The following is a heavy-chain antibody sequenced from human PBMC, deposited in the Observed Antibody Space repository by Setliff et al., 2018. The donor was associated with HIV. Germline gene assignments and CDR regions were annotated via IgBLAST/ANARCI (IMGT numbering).Heavy chain of an antibody. Sequence: SETLSLTCTVSGDSMNSVSYSWAWLRQSAGKGPEWIGHVYARGSANYNPSLTSRVTISVPTSKNQFSLNLNSVTAADTAVYYCVKHVDSDFSGDPDWFDPWGQGIPVTVSS. CDR1: GDSMNSVSYS. D-gene: IGHD2-15*01. CDR3: VKHVDSDFSGDPDWFDP. CDR2: VYARGSA. V-gene: IGHV4-61*09. J-gene: IGHJ5*02.